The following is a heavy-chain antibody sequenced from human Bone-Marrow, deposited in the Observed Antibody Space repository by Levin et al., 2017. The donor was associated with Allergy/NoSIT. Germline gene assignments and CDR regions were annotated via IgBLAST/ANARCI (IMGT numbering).Heavy chain of an antibody. CDR2: IIPIFGTA. V-gene: IGHV1-69*06. CDR3: ARGGDIVVVVAATRDAFDI. CDR1: GGTFSSYA. J-gene: IGHJ3*02. D-gene: IGHD2-15*01. Sequence: GASVKVSCKASGGTFSSYAISWVRQAPGQGLEWMGGIIPIFGTANYAQKFQGRVTITADKSTSTAYMELSSLRSEDTAVYYCARGGDIVVVVAATRDAFDIWGQGTMVTVSS.